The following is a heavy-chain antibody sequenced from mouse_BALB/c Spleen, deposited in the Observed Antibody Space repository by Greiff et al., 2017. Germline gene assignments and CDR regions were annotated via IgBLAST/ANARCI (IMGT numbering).Heavy chain of an antibody. CDR3: AYLYYGNYGFAY. J-gene: IGHJ3*01. D-gene: IGHD2-1*01. V-gene: IGHV5-6-3*01. CDR1: GFTFSSYG. CDR2: INSNGGST. Sequence: EVMLVESGGGLVQPGGSLKLSCAASGFTFSSYGMSWVRQTPDKRLELVATINSNGGSTYYPDSVKGRFTISRDNAKNTLYLQMSSLKSEDTAMYYCAYLYYGNYGFAYWGQGTLVTVSA.